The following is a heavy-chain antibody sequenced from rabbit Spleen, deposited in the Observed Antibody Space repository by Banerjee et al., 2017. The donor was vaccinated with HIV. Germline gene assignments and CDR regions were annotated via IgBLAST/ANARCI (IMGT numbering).Heavy chain of an antibody. CDR3: ARDLVSVIGWNFNL. CDR1: GFDFSSYG. Sequence: QQQLVESGGGLVQPGGSLKLSCKGSGFDFSSYGVSWVRQAPGKGLEWIGYIDPIFTSTYYASWAKGRFTISKTSSTTVTLQMTSLTAADTATYFCARDLVSVIGWNFNLWGPGTLVTVS. CDR2: IDPIFTST. J-gene: IGHJ4*01. D-gene: IGHD1-1*01. V-gene: IGHV1S45*01.